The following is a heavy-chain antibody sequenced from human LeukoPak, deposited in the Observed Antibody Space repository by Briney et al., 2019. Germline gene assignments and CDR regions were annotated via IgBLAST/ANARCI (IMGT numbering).Heavy chain of an antibody. CDR1: GGSIISGAYY. J-gene: IGHJ4*02. CDR2: VHYSGST. Sequence: SETLSLTCTVSGGSIISGAYYWSWIRQHPGKGLEWIAYVHYSGSTYYNPSLKSRFTISVDTSQNQFSLKLRSVTAADMAVYYCAGDSGNSAFDYWGQGTLVTVSS. V-gene: IGHV4-31*03. D-gene: IGHD4-23*01. CDR3: AGDSGNSAFDY.